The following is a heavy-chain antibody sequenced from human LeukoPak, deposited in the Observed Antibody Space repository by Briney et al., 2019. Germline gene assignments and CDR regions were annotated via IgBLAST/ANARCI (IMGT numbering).Heavy chain of an antibody. J-gene: IGHJ6*03. CDR2: IYYSGST. V-gene: IGHV4-30-4*08. CDR3: ARRKAGYSYGLNYYYYYMDV. D-gene: IGHD5-18*01. Sequence: SETLSLTCTVSGGSISSGDYYWGWIRQPPGKGLEWIGYIYYSGSTYYNPSLKSRITISVDTSKNQFSLKLSSVTAADTAVYYCARRKAGYSYGLNYYYYYMDVWGKGTTVTVSS. CDR1: GGSISSGDYY.